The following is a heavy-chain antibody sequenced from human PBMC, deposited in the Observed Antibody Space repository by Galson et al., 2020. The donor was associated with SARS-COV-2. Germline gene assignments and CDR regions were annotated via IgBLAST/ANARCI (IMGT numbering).Heavy chain of an antibody. J-gene: IGHJ4*02. Sequence: GESLKISCAASGVTISSYWMHWVRQGPGKGLVWVSRISGDGSSTSYADSVKDRFTISRDNAKNTVYLQLSSLRVEDTAVYYCVRLGGWNYPYQHDYWGQGTLVTVSS. V-gene: IGHV3-74*01. D-gene: IGHD1-7*01. CDR1: GVTISSYW. CDR3: VRLGGWNYPYQHDY. CDR2: ISGDGSST.